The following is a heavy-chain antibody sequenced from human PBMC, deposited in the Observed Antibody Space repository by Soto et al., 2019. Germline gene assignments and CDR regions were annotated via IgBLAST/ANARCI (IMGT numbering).Heavy chain of an antibody. V-gene: IGHV1-18*04. CDR2: ISNYNGDT. J-gene: IGHJ5*02. Sequence: QVQLVQSGAEGKKPGASVQVSCKASGYTFTRYSINWVRQAPGQGLEWVGWISNYNGDTKYAQKFQGRVTLTTDTSTTTTYMDLRSLTSDDTAVYFCARGDSTGSPTGWFDPWGQGTLVTVSS. CDR3: ARGDSTGSPTGWFDP. D-gene: IGHD6-19*01. CDR1: GYTFTRYS.